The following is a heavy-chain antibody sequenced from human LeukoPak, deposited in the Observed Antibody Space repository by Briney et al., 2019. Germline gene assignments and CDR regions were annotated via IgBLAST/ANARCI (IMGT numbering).Heavy chain of an antibody. CDR3: ARNIWGLDL. V-gene: IGHV4-4*09. CDR1: GDSFSNYY. Sequence: SETLSLTCTVSGDSFSNYYWSWVRQPPGKGLEWIGNVYPSGPTNYNPALKSRVTISADTSKKHFSLKMSSVTAADTAVYYCARNIWGLDLWGQGAMVTVSS. CDR2: VYPSGPT. J-gene: IGHJ3*01. D-gene: IGHD2-21*01.